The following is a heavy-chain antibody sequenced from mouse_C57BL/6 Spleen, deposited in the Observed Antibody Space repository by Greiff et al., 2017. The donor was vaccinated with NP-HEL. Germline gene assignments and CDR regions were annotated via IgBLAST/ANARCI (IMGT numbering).Heavy chain of an antibody. CDR1: GFNIKDDY. Sequence: EVQLQQSGAELVRPGASVKLSCTASGFNIKDDYMHWVKQRPEQGLEWIGWIDPENGDTEYASKFQGKATITEDTSSNTAYLQLSSLTSEDTAVYYCTTSSSSYAMDYWGQGTSVTVSS. V-gene: IGHV14-4*01. CDR3: TTSSSSYAMDY. D-gene: IGHD1-1*01. CDR2: IDPENGDT. J-gene: IGHJ4*01.